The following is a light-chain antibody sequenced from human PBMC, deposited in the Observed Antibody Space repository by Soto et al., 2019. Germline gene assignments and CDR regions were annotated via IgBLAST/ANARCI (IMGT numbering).Light chain of an antibody. Sequence: ENALTQTPVPLSSSPEARATLSCRASQNVNNNLAWYQQKPGQAPRLLIYGASTRATGIPDRFSGSGSGTDFTLTISRLDPEDFAVYYCQHYDRAPMWTVGQGTKVDI. V-gene: IGKV3-20*01. J-gene: IGKJ1*01. CDR2: GAS. CDR1: QNVNNN. CDR3: QHYDRAPMWT.